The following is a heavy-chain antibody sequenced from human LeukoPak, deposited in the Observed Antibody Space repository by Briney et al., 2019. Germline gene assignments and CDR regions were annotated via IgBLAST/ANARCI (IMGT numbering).Heavy chain of an antibody. D-gene: IGHD5-24*01. Sequence: GGSLRLSCAASGFTFSSYAMSWVRQAPGKGLEWVSAISGSGGSTYYADSVKGRFTISRDNSKNTLYLQMNSLRAEDTAVYYCAKDRSTRAMATITYFDYWGQGTLVTVSS. J-gene: IGHJ4*02. CDR1: GFTFSSYA. CDR3: AKDRSTRAMATITYFDY. CDR2: ISGSGGST. V-gene: IGHV3-23*01.